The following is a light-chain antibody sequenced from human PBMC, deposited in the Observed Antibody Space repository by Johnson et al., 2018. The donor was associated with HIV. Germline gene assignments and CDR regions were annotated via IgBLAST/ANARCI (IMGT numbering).Light chain of an antibody. CDR2: ENN. CDR3: GTWDSSLSSYV. J-gene: IGLJ1*01. CDR1: SSNIGNNY. V-gene: IGLV1-51*02. Sequence: QSVLTQPPSVSAAPGQKVTISCSGSSSNIGNNYVSWYQQLPGTAPKLLIYENNRRPSGTPDRFSVSKSGTSATLGITGLQTGDEADYYCGTWDSSLSSYVFGTGTKVTVL.